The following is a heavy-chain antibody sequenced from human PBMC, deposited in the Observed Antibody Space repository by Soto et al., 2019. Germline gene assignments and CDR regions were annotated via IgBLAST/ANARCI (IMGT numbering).Heavy chain of an antibody. CDR1: GYGFTTYG. Sequence: QVHLVQSGAEVKKPGASVKVSCKGSGYGFTTYGITWVRQDPGQGLEWMAWISAHNGNTNYAQKLQGRVTVTRHTPPRTAYIEVRRLRSDHTTVYYSARGRYGDYWGQGALVTVSS. D-gene: IGHD1-1*01. V-gene: IGHV1-18*01. J-gene: IGHJ4*02. CDR2: ISAHNGNT. CDR3: ARGRYGDY.